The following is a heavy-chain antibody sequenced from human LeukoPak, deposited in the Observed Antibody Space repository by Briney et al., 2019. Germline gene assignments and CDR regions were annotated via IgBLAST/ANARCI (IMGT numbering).Heavy chain of an antibody. J-gene: IGHJ3*02. CDR2: VYYSRST. CDR3: ARHGEGYAVVPAGPPDAFDI. CDR1: GGSIRSYY. Sequence: LETLFLTCTDSGGSIRSYYWSGIRKPPGKGLEWIGYVYYSRSTTYNPSLKSPVTISVDTSEMQFSLKLSSVTAADTAVYYCARHGEGYAVVPAGPPDAFDIWGQGTMVTVSS. V-gene: IGHV4-59*08. D-gene: IGHD2-2*01.